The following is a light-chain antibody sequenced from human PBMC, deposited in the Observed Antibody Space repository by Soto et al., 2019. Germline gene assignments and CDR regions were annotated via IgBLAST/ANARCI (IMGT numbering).Light chain of an antibody. CDR3: QQYIMSSVS. CDR2: DAS. J-gene: IGKJ5*01. V-gene: IGKV1-5*01. Sequence: DIQMTQSPATLSATVGDRATIXXRASQSVRSWLPWYQQKPGPAPXLLIFDASRLESGVPSRFSGSGSGTEFTLTISSLQPNDFATYTCQQYIMSSVSVGQGTR. CDR1: QSVRSW.